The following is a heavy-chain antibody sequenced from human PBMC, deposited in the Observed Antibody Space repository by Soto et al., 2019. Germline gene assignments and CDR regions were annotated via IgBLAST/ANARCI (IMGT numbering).Heavy chain of an antibody. CDR1: GGSISSGDYY. D-gene: IGHD6-13*01. J-gene: IGHJ6*02. Sequence: PSETLSLTCTVSGGSISSGDYYWSWIRQPPGKGLEWIGYIYYSGSTYYNPSLKSRVTISVDTSKNQFSLKLSSVTAADTAVYYCARDGKGVAAAGVYGMDVWGQGTTLTVSS. CDR3: ARDGKGVAAAGVYGMDV. V-gene: IGHV4-30-4*01. CDR2: IYYSGST.